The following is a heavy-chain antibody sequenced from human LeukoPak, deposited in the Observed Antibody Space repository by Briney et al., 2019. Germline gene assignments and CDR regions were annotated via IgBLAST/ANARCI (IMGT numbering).Heavy chain of an antibody. CDR3: ARDGDCGGDCYTSVLYYYYYYTDV. CDR2: ISSSSSYI. Sequence: GGSLRLSCAASGFTFSSYSMNWVRQAPGKGLEGVSSISSSSSYIYYADSVKGRFTISRDNAKNSLHLQVNSLTADDTAVYYCARDGDCGGDCYTSVLYYYYYYTDVWGKGTTVTVSS. V-gene: IGHV3-21*01. CDR1: GFTFSSYS. J-gene: IGHJ6*03. D-gene: IGHD2-21*02.